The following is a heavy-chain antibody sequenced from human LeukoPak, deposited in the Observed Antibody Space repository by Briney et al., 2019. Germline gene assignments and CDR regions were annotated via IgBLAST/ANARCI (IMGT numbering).Heavy chain of an antibody. D-gene: IGHD3-10*01. J-gene: IGHJ4*02. CDR3: ARGEYGSGSYHIDY. V-gene: IGHV3-21*01. CDR2: ISGSSSYI. Sequence: GGSLRLSCAASGFTFSRFWMSWVRQAPGKGLEWVSFISGSSSYIYYADSVKGRFTISRDNAKNSLYLQMNSLRAEDTAVYYCARGEYGSGSYHIDYWGQGTLVTVSS. CDR1: GFTFSRFW.